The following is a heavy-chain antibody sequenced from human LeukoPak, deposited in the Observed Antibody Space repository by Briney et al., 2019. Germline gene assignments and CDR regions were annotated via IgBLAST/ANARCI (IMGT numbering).Heavy chain of an antibody. J-gene: IGHJ4*02. CDR2: VSSASSHV. D-gene: IGHD3-3*01. CDR1: GFSFSTYA. Sequence: GGSLRLSCVASGFSFSTYAMNWVRQAPGKGPEWVSYVSSASSHVYYADSVRGRFIISRDNAKNSLYLQMNSLRAEDTAVYYCARDLMRFLEWVNWGQGTLVTVSS. CDR3: ARDLMRFLEWVN. V-gene: IGHV3-21*01.